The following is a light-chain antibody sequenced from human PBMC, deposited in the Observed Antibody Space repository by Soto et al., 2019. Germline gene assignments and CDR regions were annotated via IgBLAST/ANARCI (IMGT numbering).Light chain of an antibody. CDR2: DTS. CDR3: RQRNNWPYT. CDR1: QTVSSN. J-gene: IGKJ2*01. V-gene: IGKV3-11*01. Sequence: EIVLTQSPATLSLSPGERATLSCRASQTVSSNLGWYQQKPGQAPRLLIYDTSNRATGIPARFSGSGSGTDFTLTISSLESEDFAIYYCRQRNNWPYTFGQGTKREIK.